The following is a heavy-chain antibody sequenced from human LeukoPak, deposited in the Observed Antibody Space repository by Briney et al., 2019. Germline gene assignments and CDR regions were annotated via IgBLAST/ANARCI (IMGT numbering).Heavy chain of an antibody. J-gene: IGHJ4*02. CDR3: AREYGSGSSYVASYYFDY. V-gene: IGHV4-34*01. CDR1: GGSFSGYY. Sequence: SETLSLTCAVYGGSFSGYYWSWIRQPPGKGLEWIGEINHSGSTNYNPSLKSRVTISVDTSKNQFSLKLSSVTAADTAVYYCAREYGSGSSYVASYYFDYWGQGTLVTVSS. D-gene: IGHD3-10*01. CDR2: INHSGST.